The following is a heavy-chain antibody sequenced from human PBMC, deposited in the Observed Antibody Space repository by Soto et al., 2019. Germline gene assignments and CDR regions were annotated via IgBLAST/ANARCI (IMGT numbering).Heavy chain of an antibody. D-gene: IGHD3-16*01. CDR2: IIPVFGTP. CDR1: GGLFSSYA. CDR3: ARGDSPYVWFNEF. J-gene: IGHJ4*02. Sequence: QEQLVQSGAEVKKPGSSVKVSCKDSGGLFSSYAISWVRQAPGQGLEWMGGIIPVFGTPYYAQKFQGRVTSNADESTNTAYMELSSLTSEDTAMYYCARGDSPYVWFNEFWGQGSLVTVSS. V-gene: IGHV1-69*01.